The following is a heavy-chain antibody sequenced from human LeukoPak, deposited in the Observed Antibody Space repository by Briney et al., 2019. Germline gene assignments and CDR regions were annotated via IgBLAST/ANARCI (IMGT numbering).Heavy chain of an antibody. Sequence: PGESLRLSCAASGFTFNMYSMNWVRQAPGKGLEWVSSISSSSSYIYYADSVKGQFTISRDNAKNSLYLQMNSLRAEDTAVYYCARDVYDTTGYVYWYFDLWGRGTLVTVSS. CDR3: ARDVYDTTGYVYWYFDL. J-gene: IGHJ2*01. CDR1: GFTFNMYS. CDR2: ISSSSSYI. V-gene: IGHV3-21*01. D-gene: IGHD3-22*01.